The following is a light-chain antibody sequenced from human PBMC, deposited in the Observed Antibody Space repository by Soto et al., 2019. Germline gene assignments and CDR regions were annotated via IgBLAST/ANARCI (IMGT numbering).Light chain of an antibody. CDR3: SSYTSSSTLV. J-gene: IGLJ2*01. Sequence: QSALTQPASVSGSPGQSITISCTGTSSDVGGYNYVSWYQQHPGKAPKLMIYEVSNRPSGVSNRFSGSKSGNTASLTISGLQAEDEADYYGSSYTSSSTLVFGRGTKLTVL. CDR2: EVS. V-gene: IGLV2-14*01. CDR1: SSDVGGYNY.